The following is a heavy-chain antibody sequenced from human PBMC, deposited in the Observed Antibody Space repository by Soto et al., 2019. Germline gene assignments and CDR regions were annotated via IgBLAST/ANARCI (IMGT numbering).Heavy chain of an antibody. Sequence: GASGKVSCKASGYTFSDYYVHWVRQAPGQGLEWMGWISPKSGGTNYAQKFQGRVTMTRDTSIFTAYMELSRLRSDDTAVYYCTRNAFYYNSSGYHDGFDIWGQGTLVTVSS. J-gene: IGHJ3*02. CDR3: TRNAFYYNSSGYHDGFDI. CDR2: ISPKSGGT. V-gene: IGHV1-2*02. CDR1: GYTFSDYY. D-gene: IGHD3-22*01.